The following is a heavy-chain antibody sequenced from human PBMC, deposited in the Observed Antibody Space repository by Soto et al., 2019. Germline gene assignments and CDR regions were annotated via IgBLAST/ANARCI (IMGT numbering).Heavy chain of an antibody. CDR1: GYTFTSYA. CDR2: INAGNGNT. Sequence: ASVKVSCKASGYTFTSYAMHWVRQAPGQRLEWMGWINAGNGNTKYSQKFQGRVTITRDTSASTAYMELSSLRSEDTAVYYCARVTGIAVAGTLGYWGQGTLVTAPQ. D-gene: IGHD6-19*01. J-gene: IGHJ4*02. V-gene: IGHV1-3*01. CDR3: ARVTGIAVAGTLGY.